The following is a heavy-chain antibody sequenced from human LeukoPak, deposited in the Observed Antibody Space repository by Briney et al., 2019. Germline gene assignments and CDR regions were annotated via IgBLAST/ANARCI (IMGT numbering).Heavy chain of an antibody. J-gene: IGHJ4*02. CDR2: IYYSGST. CDR1: GASISSSNYY. Sequence: SETLSLTCTVSGASISSSNYYWGWIRQPPGEGLEWFGSIYYSGSTYSNPSLKSRVPMSVDTSKNQFSLKLSSVTAADTAVYYCARAVAGAFDYWGQGTLVTVSS. D-gene: IGHD6-13*01. CDR3: ARAVAGAFDY. V-gene: IGHV4-39*01.